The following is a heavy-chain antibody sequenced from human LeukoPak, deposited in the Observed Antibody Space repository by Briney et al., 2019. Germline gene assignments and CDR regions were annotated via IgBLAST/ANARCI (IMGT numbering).Heavy chain of an antibody. CDR1: GFTFSSYS. Sequence: PGGSLRLSCAASGFTFSSYSMNWVRQAPGKGLEYVSAISSNGGSTYYADSVKGRFTISRDNSKNTLYLQMSSLRAEDTAVYYCVKSGSTGDHYWGQGTLVTVSS. CDR2: ISSNGGST. D-gene: IGHD7-27*01. J-gene: IGHJ4*02. V-gene: IGHV3-64D*06. CDR3: VKSGSTGDHY.